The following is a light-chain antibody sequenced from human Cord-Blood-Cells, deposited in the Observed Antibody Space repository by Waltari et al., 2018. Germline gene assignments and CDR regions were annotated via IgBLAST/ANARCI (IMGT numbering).Light chain of an antibody. J-gene: IGLJ2*01. CDR3: SSYTSSSTVV. CDR1: SSDVGGYNY. Sequence: QSALTQPASVSGSPGQSITIPCTGTSSDVGGYNYVSWYHQHPGKAPKHMIFDVSNRPSGVSNRFSGSKSGNTASLTISGLQAEDEADYYCSSYTSSSTVVFGGGTKLTVL. CDR2: DVS. V-gene: IGLV2-14*01.